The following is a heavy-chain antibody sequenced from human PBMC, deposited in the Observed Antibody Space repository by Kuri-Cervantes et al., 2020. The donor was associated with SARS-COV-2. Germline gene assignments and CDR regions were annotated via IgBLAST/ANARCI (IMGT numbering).Heavy chain of an antibody. D-gene: IGHD2-15*01. V-gene: IGHV3-21*01. CDR2: ISSSSSYI. CDR3: ARGGYCSGGSCYSVYYYYYYGMDV. Sequence: GESLKISCAASGFTFSSYSMNWVRQAPGKGLEWVSSISSSSSYIYYADSVKGRFTISRDNAKNSLYLQMNSLRAEDTAVYYCARGGYCSGGSCYSVYYYYYYGMDVWGQGTTVTDSS. J-gene: IGHJ6*02. CDR1: GFTFSSYS.